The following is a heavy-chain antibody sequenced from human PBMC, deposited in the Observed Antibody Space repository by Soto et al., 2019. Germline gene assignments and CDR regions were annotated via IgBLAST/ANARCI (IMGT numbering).Heavy chain of an antibody. D-gene: IGHD3-22*01. CDR3: ARAPYYYDSSGYYRYAFDI. Sequence: AGGSLRLSCAASGFTVSSNYMSWVRQAPGKGLEWVSVIYSGGSTYYADSVKGRFTISRDNSKNTLYLQMNSLRAEDTAVYYCARAPYYYDSSGYYRYAFDIWGQGTMVTVSS. CDR1: GFTVSSNY. J-gene: IGHJ3*02. CDR2: IYSGGST. V-gene: IGHV3-53*01.